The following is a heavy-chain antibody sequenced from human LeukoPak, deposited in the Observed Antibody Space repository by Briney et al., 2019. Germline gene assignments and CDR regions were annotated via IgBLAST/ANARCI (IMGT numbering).Heavy chain of an antibody. CDR3: ARSITMKVVDSHGGFDY. CDR2: INPNSGGT. CDR1: GYTFTGYY. D-gene: IGHD3-22*01. Sequence: ASVKVSCKASGYTFTGYYMHWVRQAPGQGLEWMGWINPNSGGTNYAQKFQGRVTMTRDTSISTAYMELSRLRSDDTAVYYCARSITMKVVDSHGGFDYWGQGTLVTVSS. J-gene: IGHJ4*02. V-gene: IGHV1-2*02.